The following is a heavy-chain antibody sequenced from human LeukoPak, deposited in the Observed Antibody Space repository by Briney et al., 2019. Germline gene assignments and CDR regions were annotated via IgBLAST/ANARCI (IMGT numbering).Heavy chain of an antibody. CDR1: GGSISNYY. CDR3: ARTSDDFGDYGFDY. J-gene: IGHJ4*02. V-gene: IGHV4-4*07. Sequence: SETLSLTCTVSGGSISNYYWNWIRQPAGKGLEWIGRIYTSGSTNYNPSLKSRLTMSMDTSKNQLSLRLSSVTAADTAVYYCARTSDDFGDYGFDYWGQGTLVTVSS. D-gene: IGHD4-17*01. CDR2: IYTSGST.